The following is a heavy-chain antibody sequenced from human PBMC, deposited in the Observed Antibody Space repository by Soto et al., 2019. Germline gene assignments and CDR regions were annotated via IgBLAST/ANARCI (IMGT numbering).Heavy chain of an antibody. V-gene: IGHV2-5*02. D-gene: IGHD3-16*01. J-gene: IGHJ4*02. Sequence: QITLKESGPTLVKPTQTLTLTCNFSGFSLSTRGVGVGWIRQPPGKALEWLTLIYWDDAKEYSPSLRSRITITRDTSKNRLGLTMTDMAPVDTATYCCAHKGGGDRILDYWGQGTLVTVSS. CDR3: AHKGGGDRILDY. CDR1: GFSLSTRGVG. CDR2: IYWDDAK.